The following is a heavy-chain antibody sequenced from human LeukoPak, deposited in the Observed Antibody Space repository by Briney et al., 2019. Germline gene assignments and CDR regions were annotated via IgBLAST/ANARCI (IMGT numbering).Heavy chain of an antibody. Sequence: PSETLSLTCTVSGGSISSGGYYWSWIRQPPGKGLEWIGYIYHSGSTYYNPSLKSRVTISVDRSKNQFSLKLSSVTAADTAVYYCARGSYDFWSGPLLDYWGQGTLVTVSS. CDR3: ARGSYDFWSGPLLDY. J-gene: IGHJ4*02. CDR2: IYHSGST. CDR1: GGSISSGGYY. V-gene: IGHV4-30-2*01. D-gene: IGHD3-3*01.